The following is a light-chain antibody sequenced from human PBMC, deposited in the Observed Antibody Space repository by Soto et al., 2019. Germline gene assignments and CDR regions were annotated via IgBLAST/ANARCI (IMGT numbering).Light chain of an antibody. CDR1: SGSIGSNS. CDR2: EDD. CDR3: QSYDTHTVV. V-gene: IGLV6-57*04. Sequence: NFMLTQPHSVSESPGKTVTISCTRSSGSIGSNSVQWYQQRPGSAPTTVIYEDDQRPSGVPTRFAGSIDRSSNSASLTISGLQTEDEADYYCQSYDTHTVVFGGGTQLTVL. J-gene: IGLJ2*01.